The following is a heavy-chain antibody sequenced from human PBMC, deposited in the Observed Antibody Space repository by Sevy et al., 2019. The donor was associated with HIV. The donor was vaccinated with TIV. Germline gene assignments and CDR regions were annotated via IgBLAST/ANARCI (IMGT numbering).Heavy chain of an antibody. D-gene: IGHD4-17*01. CDR2: ISYDGNDK. Sequence: GGSLRLSCAASGFAFSNYYAMYWVRQAPGKGLKWVALISYDGNDKYYADSVKGRFTISRDNFKNTLYLQMNSLTAEDTTVYYCARPRANYVDNYFFYAMDVWGQATTVSVSS. J-gene: IGHJ6*02. CDR1: GFAFSNYYA. CDR3: ARPRANYVDNYFFYAMDV. V-gene: IGHV3-30-3*01.